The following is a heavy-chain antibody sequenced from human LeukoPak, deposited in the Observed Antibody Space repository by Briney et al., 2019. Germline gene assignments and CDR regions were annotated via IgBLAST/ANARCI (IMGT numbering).Heavy chain of an antibody. V-gene: IGHV3-23*01. D-gene: IGHD3-10*01. CDR3: AKRMIRGVNHDAFDL. CDR1: GFTFSRYA. Sequence: GGSLRLSSAASGFTFSRYAMSWVHQAPGKGLEWVSAVSGSGGSTCYADSVKGLFTISRDNSKNTLYLQMNSLRAEDTAVYYCAKRMIRGVNHDAFDLWGQGTMVTVSS. CDR2: VSGSGGST. J-gene: IGHJ3*01.